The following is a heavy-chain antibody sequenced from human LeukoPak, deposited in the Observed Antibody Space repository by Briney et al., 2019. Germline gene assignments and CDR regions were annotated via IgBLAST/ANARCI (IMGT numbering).Heavy chain of an antibody. J-gene: IGHJ4*02. Sequence: PSETLSLTCTVSGYSISSAFYWGWIRQPPGQGLEWIGTIYHNGRTYYNPSLKSRVTISLDTSKNQFSLDLTSVTAADTALYYCARAFRESFFDYWGQGTLVTVSS. CDR3: ARAFRESFFDY. V-gene: IGHV4-38-2*02. CDR2: IYHNGRT. CDR1: GYSISSAFY.